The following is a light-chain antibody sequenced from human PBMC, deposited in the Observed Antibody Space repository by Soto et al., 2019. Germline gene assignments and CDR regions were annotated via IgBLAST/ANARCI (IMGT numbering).Light chain of an antibody. J-gene: IGLJ2*01. CDR1: KSNIGANYN. V-gene: IGLV1-40*01. CDR3: QSYDTSLPGLL. CDR2: AND. Sequence: QSVLTQPPSVSGAPGQRVTISCNGSKSNIGANYNVNWYQQSPGTAPKLLIYANDNWPSGVPQRFSGSKSGTSASLAITGLQTEDEADYYCQSYDTSLPGLLFGVGTKVTVL.